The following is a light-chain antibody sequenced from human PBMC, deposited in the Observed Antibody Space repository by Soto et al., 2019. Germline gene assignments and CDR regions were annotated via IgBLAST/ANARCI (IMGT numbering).Light chain of an antibody. J-gene: IGKJ1*01. V-gene: IGKV3-20*01. CDR3: HQYGTSPWT. Sequence: EIVLTKSPGTLPLSPGERATLSCRASQSVSKYLACYQQKPGQAPRVLIYGASSRATGIPDRFSGSGSGTDFTLTISRLEPEDFAVYYCHQYGTSPWTLGQGTKVEIK. CDR2: GAS. CDR1: QSVSKY.